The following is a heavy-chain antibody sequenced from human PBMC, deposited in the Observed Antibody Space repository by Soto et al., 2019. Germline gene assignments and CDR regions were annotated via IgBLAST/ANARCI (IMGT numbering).Heavy chain of an antibody. Sequence: ASVKVSCKASGYTFTSYYMHWVRQAPGQGLEWMGIINASNGSTSYAQKFQGRVTMTTDTSTSTAYMELRSLRSDDTAVYYCARVEGLTSFIYYYMDVWGKGTTVTVSS. CDR1: GYTFTSYY. CDR3: ARVEGLTSFIYYYMDV. J-gene: IGHJ6*03. V-gene: IGHV1-46*01. D-gene: IGHD3-9*01. CDR2: INASNGST.